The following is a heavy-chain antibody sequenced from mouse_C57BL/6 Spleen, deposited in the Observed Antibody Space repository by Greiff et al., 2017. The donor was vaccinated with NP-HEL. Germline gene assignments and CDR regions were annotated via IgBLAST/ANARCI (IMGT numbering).Heavy chain of an antibody. CDR3: ARHGDYGSSAQLGRGFAY. CDR1: GFTFSSYG. CDR2: ISSGGSYT. D-gene: IGHD1-1*01. Sequence: DVHLVESGGDLVKPGGSLKLSCAASGFTFSSYGMSWVRQTPDKRLEWVATISSGGSYTYYPDSVKGRFTISRDNAKNTLYLQMSSLKSEDTAMYYCARHGDYGSSAQLGRGFAYWGQGTLVTVSA. V-gene: IGHV5-6*01. J-gene: IGHJ3*01.